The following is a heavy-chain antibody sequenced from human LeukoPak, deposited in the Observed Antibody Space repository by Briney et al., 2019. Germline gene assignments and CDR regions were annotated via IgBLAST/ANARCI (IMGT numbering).Heavy chain of an antibody. CDR1: GGSVSDYY. J-gene: IGHJ3*02. CDR2: IYHTGST. V-gene: IGHV4-59*02. Sequence: PSETLSLTCTISGGSVSDYYWSWIRQSPGKGLEWIGHIYHTGSTSYSPSLKSRVTISADTSQNQFSLKLSSVTAADTAVYYCARESYYDTRPEVDAFDIWGQGTMVTVSS. D-gene: IGHD3-22*01. CDR3: ARESYYDTRPEVDAFDI.